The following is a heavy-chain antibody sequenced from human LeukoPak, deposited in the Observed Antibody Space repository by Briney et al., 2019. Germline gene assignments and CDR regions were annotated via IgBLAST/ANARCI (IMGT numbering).Heavy chain of an antibody. CDR2: ISGSGGST. V-gene: IGHV3-23*01. J-gene: IGHJ4*02. CDR3: AKFYGLVDY. CDR1: ALTFSSYA. D-gene: IGHD3/OR15-3a*01. Sequence: GSLRLSCAASALTFSSYATSWVRQAPGKGLEWVSAISGSGGSTYYADSVKGRFTISRDNSKNTLYLQMNSLRAEDTAVYYCAKFYGLVDYWGQGTLVTVSS.